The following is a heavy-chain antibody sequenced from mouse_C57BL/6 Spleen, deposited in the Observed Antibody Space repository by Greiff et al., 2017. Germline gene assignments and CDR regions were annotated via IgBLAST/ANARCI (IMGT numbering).Heavy chain of an antibody. CDR2: IYPSDSVT. D-gene: IGHD1-1*01. J-gene: IGHJ4*01. Sequence: QVQLQQPGAELVRPGSSVKLSCKASGYTFTSYWMHWVKQRPIQGLEWIGNIYPSDSVTHYNQKFKDKATLTVDKSSSTAYMKLSSLTSEDSAVYYSAKEGEYYGSSYGWYAMDYWGQGTSVTVSS. V-gene: IGHV1-52*01. CDR1: GYTFTSYW. CDR3: AKEGEYYGSSYGWYAMDY.